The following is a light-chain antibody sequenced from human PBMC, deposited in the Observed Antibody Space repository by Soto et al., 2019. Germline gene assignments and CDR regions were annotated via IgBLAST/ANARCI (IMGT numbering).Light chain of an antibody. Sequence: DIQMTQSPSTLSASVGDRVTITCRASQSISSWLAWFQQKPGKAPKLLIFKASFLETGVPSRFSGTGSGTVFTLTISSLQPDDFATYYCQHYNSSPMYTFGQGTKLEIK. CDR3: QHYNSSPMYT. CDR2: KAS. V-gene: IGKV1-5*03. CDR1: QSISSW. J-gene: IGKJ2*01.